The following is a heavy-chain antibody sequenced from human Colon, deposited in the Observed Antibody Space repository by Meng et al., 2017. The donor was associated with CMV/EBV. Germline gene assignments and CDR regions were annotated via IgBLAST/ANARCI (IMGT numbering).Heavy chain of an antibody. Sequence: TCPVSGDSVRTGYYWNWIRQHPGKGLEWIGCIHHSGIIYYNPSLTTRATISVDTSKNQFSLNLSSVTAADTAVYYCSRGGDPYKIRRWGQGTLVTVSS. J-gene: IGHJ4*02. CDR1: GDSVRTGYY. D-gene: IGHD5-24*01. CDR3: SRGGDPYKIRR. CDR2: IHHSGII. V-gene: IGHV4-31*03.